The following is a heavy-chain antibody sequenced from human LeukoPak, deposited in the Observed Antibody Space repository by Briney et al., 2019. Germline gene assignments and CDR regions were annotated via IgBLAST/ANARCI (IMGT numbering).Heavy chain of an antibody. D-gene: IGHD6-13*01. CDR2: IIPILGIA. J-gene: IGHJ6*02. V-gene: IGHV1-69*04. Sequence: GGSLRLSCAASGFTFSSYAISWVRQAPGQGLEWMGRIIPILGIANYAQKFQGRVTITADKSTSTAYMELSSLRSEDTAVYYCARVVTRGIAAAGTSVLYGMDVWGQGTTVTVSS. CDR3: ARVVTRGIAAAGTSVLYGMDV. CDR1: GFTFSSYA.